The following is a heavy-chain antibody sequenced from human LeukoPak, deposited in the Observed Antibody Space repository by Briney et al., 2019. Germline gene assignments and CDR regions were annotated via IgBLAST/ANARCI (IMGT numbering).Heavy chain of an antibody. CDR3: ASRAYSSSWLY. CDR2: ISSSGSTI. D-gene: IGHD6-13*01. V-gene: IGHV3-48*03. J-gene: IGHJ4*02. Sequence: GGSLRLSCAASGFTFSSYEMNWVRQAPGKGLEWVSYISSSGSTIYYADSVKGRFTISRDNAKNSLYLQMNSLRAEDTAVYYCASRAYSSSWLYWGQGTLVTVSS. CDR1: GFTFSSYE.